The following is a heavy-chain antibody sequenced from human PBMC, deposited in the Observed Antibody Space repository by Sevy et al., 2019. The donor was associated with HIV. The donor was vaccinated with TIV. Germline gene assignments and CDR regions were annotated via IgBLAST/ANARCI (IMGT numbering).Heavy chain of an antibody. CDR1: GFSFSTYT. J-gene: IGHJ3*01. CDR2: ISGSANYI. D-gene: IGHD3-10*01. V-gene: IGHV3-21*01. CDR3: ARPYGSGSWEAFDL. Sequence: GSLKLSCAASGFSFSTYTMNWVRQAPGKGLEWVSSISGSANYIYYADSVRGRFTISRDNAKNSVFLQMNSLSAEDTAVYYCARPYGSGSWEAFDLWGQGTVVTVSS.